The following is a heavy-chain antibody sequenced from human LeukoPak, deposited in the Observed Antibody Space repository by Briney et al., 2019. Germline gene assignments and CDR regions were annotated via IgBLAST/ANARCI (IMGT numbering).Heavy chain of an antibody. J-gene: IGHJ4*02. CDR1: GGSFSGYY. V-gene: IGHV4-34*01. D-gene: IGHD1-26*01. Sequence: SETLSLTCAVYGGSFSGYYWSWIRQPPGKGLEWIGEINHSGSTNYNPSLKSRVTISVDTSKNQFPLKLSSVTAADTAVYYCARGLSEIVGATKVDYWGQGTLVTVSS. CDR3: ARGLSEIVGATKVDY. CDR2: INHSGST.